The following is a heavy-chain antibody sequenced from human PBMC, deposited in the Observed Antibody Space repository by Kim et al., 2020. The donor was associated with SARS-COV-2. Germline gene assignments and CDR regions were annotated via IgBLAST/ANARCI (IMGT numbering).Heavy chain of an antibody. J-gene: IGHJ5*02. V-gene: IGHV3-9*01. Sequence: GGSLRLSCAASGFTFDDYAMHWVRQAPGKGLEWVSGISWNSGSIGYADSVKGRFTISRDNAKNSLYLQMNSLRAEDTALYYCAKGSSSYPGYNWFDPWGQGTLVTVSS. CDR3: AKGSSSYPGYNWFDP. CDR1: GFTFDDYA. D-gene: IGHD6-13*01. CDR2: ISWNSGSI.